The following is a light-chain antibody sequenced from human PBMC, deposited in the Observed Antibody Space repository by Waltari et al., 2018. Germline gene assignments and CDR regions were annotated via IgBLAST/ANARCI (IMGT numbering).Light chain of an antibody. CDR1: QSVLSSSNNKNY. V-gene: IGKV4-1*01. Sequence: DIVMTQCPDSLAVSLGERATIDCKSSQSVLSSSNNKNYLAWYQQKPRQPPKLLISWASTRESGVPDRFSGSGSGTDFTLTISSLQAEDVAVYYCQQYYSTPLTFGGGTKVEIK. CDR2: WAS. CDR3: QQYYSTPLT. J-gene: IGKJ4*01.